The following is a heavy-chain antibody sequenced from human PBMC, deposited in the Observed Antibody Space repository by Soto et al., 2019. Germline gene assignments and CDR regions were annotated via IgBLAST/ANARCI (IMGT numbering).Heavy chain of an antibody. V-gene: IGHV4-4*02. J-gene: IGHJ5*02. CDR3: ATDLAGVGYCLSP. CDR2: VFRSGDT. CDR1: GFSIANGHW. Sequence: QVQLQESGPGLVKPSETLSLTCAVSGFSIANGHWWSWVRQSPGKGLEWIGEVFRSGDTNYNPSLKSRVTISVDTSNNQFSLKLASVTAADTAVYYCATDLAGVGYCLSPWGQGTLVIVSS. D-gene: IGHD2-15*01.